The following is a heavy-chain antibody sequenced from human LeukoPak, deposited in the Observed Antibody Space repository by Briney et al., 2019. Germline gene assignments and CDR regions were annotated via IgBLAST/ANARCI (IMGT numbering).Heavy chain of an antibody. J-gene: IGHJ4*02. CDR2: ISGSGGNT. CDR3: ARDGGYDFWSGYYQDY. Sequence: GGSLRLSCAASGFTFSSYAMSWVRQAPGKGLEWVSSISGSGGNTYYADSLKGRFTISRDNSKNTLYLQMNSLRAEDTAAYYCARDGGYDFWSGYYQDYWDQGTLVTVSS. CDR1: GFTFSSYA. D-gene: IGHD3-3*01. V-gene: IGHV3-23*01.